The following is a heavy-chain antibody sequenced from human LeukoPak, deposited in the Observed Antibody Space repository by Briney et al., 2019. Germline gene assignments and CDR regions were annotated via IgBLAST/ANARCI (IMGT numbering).Heavy chain of an antibody. J-gene: IGHJ5*02. V-gene: IGHV4-30-4*08. CDR1: GASISSGDYY. CDR3: ASTNCSSATCYGANWFDP. Sequence: SQTLSLTCTVSGASISSGDYYWTWIRQPPWKGLEWIGYIYYSGSTFHYNPSLKSRVNISVDTSKNQFSLRLSSVTAADTAVYYCASTNCSSATCYGANWFDPWGQGTLVTVSS. D-gene: IGHD2-2*01. CDR2: IYYSGST.